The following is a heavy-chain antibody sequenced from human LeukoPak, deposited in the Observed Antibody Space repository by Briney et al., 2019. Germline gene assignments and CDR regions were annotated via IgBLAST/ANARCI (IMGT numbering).Heavy chain of an antibody. V-gene: IGHV1-69*02. CDR1: GYTFTGYY. D-gene: IGHD6-13*01. Sequence: GASVKVSCKAPGYTFTGYYMHWVRQAPGQGLEWMGRIIPILGIANYAQKFQGRVTITADKSTSTAYMELSSLRSEDTAVYYCARRIAAAGMTFDYWGQGALVTVSS. J-gene: IGHJ4*02. CDR2: IIPILGIA. CDR3: ARRIAAAGMTFDY.